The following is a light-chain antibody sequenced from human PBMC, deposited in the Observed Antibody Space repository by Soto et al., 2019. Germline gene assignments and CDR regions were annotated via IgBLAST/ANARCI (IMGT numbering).Light chain of an antibody. CDR2: EVT. J-gene: IGLJ3*02. Sequence: QSALTQPASVSGSTGQSITISCTGSSSDVGGYNYVSWYQQHPGKAPKLIIYEVTNRPSGVSNRFSGSKSGNTASLTISGLQAEDEADYYCNSYTTTNSWVFGGGTKLTVL. CDR3: NSYTTTNSWV. CDR1: SSDVGGYNY. V-gene: IGLV2-14*01.